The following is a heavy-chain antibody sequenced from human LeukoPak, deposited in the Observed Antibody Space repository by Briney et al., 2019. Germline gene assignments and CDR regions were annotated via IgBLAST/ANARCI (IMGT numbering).Heavy chain of an antibody. D-gene: IGHD6-6*01. Sequence: GSLRLSCAASGFTFSSYSMNWVRQAPGKGLEWVSSISSSSSYIYYADSVKGRFTISRDNAKNSLYLQMNSLRAEDTAVYYCARDIVAARPVYYFDYWGQGTLVTVSS. CDR3: ARDIVAARPVYYFDY. CDR2: ISSSSSYI. J-gene: IGHJ4*02. CDR1: GFTFSSYS. V-gene: IGHV3-21*01.